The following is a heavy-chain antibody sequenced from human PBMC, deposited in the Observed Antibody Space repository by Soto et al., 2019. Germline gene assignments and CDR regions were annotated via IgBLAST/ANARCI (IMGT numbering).Heavy chain of an antibody. CDR2: INTKTGGT. CDR3: PRVGPTGWFDP. Sequence: QVHLVQSGAEVKKPGASVKVSCKASGYSFTDYYMHWVRQAPGQGLEWMGWINTKTGGTNYAQRVQGRVTMTGDTSINTAYMELSRLRSDDTAVYYCPRVGPTGWFDPWGQGTVVTVSS. J-gene: IGHJ5*02. V-gene: IGHV1-2*02. CDR1: GYSFTDYY.